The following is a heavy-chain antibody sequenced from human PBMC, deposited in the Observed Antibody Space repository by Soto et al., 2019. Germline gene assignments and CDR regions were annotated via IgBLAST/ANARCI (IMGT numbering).Heavy chain of an antibody. J-gene: IGHJ6*02. CDR1: GFTFSNAW. CDR3: TTDSRSGKYYYGMDI. V-gene: IGHV3-15*07. Sequence: PGGSLRLSCAASGFTFSNAWMNWVRQAPGKGLEWVGRIKSKTDGGTTDYAAPVEGRFTISRDDSKNTLYLQMNSLKTEDTAVYYCTTDSRSGKYYYGMDIWGQGTTVTVSS. CDR2: IKSKTDGGTT.